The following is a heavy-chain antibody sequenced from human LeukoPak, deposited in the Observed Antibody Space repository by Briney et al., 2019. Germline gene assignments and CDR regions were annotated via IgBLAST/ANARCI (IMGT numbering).Heavy chain of an antibody. Sequence: ASVKVSCKASGYTFTSYDINWVRQATGQGPEWMGWMNPNSGNTGYAQKFQGRVTMTRNTSISTAYMELSSLRSEDTAVYYCARGEYGITGTTFDYWGQGTLVTVSS. J-gene: IGHJ4*02. CDR3: ARGEYGITGTTFDY. CDR1: GYTFTSYD. D-gene: IGHD1-7*01. V-gene: IGHV1-8*01. CDR2: MNPNSGNT.